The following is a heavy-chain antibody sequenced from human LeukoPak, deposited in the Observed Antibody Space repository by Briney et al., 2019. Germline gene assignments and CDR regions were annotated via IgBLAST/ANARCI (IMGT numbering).Heavy chain of an antibody. V-gene: IGHV4-39*01. Sequence: PSETLSLTCTVSGGSISSSIYYWGWIRQTPGTGLEWIGDIFYSGSTNYNPSLKSRLTISVDTSTNQFSLKLSSVTAADTAVYYCARRFGWSSFHFDYWGQGTLVTVSS. J-gene: IGHJ4*02. CDR3: ARRFGWSSFHFDY. CDR2: IFYSGST. CDR1: GGSISSSIYY. D-gene: IGHD6-19*01.